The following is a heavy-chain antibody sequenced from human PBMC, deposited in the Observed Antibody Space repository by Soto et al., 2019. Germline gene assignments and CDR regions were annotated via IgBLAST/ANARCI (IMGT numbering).Heavy chain of an antibody. CDR1: GGSISSGDYY. CDR2: IYYSGST. V-gene: IGHV4-30-4*01. CDR3: ARERPDGSRLDP. Sequence: QVQLQESGPGLVKPSQTLSLTCTVSGGSISSGDYYWSWIRQPPGKGLEWIGYIYYSGSTYYNPSLKSRVTXXVXPSKTQFSLKLSSVTAADTAVYYCARERPDGSRLDPWGQGTLVTVSS. J-gene: IGHJ5*02. D-gene: IGHD6-13*01.